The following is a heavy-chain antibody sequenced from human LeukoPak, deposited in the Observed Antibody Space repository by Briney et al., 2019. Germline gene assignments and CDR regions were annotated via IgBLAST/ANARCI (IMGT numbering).Heavy chain of an antibody. Sequence: GRSLRLSCAASGFTFSSYAMHWVRQAPGKGLEWVAVISYDGSNKYYADSVKGRFTISRDNSKNTLYLQMNSLRAEDTAVYYCARDRVAYCGGDCYSNDYWGQGTLVTVSS. D-gene: IGHD2-21*02. J-gene: IGHJ4*02. CDR1: GFTFSSYA. CDR2: ISYDGSNK. CDR3: ARDRVAYCGGDCYSNDY. V-gene: IGHV3-30*04.